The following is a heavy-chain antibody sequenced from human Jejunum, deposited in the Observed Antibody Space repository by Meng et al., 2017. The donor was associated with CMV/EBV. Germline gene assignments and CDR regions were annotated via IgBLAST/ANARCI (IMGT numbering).Heavy chain of an antibody. J-gene: IGHJ4*02. V-gene: IGHV3-73*01. CDR2: IKTRGEDYTT. CDR1: GFPFSGSR. D-gene: IGHD1-7*01. CDR3: ISWYNWNYYHLGS. Sequence: GFPFSGSRIHWVRQAPGKGLEWVGRIKTRGEDYTTTVGASVTGRFAISRNDSRTTAYLQMDNLKTEDTAVYYCISWYNWNYYHLGSWGQGTLVTVSS.